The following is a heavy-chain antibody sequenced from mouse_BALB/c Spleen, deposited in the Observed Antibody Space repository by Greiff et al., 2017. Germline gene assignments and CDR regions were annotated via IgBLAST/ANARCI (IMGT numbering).Heavy chain of an antibody. J-gene: IGHJ4*01. CDR1: GYTFTSYW. Sequence: LKQPGSELVRPGASVKLSCKASGYTFTSYWMHWVKQRHGQGLEWIGNIYPGSGSTNYDEKFKSKGTLTVDTSSSTAYMHLSSLTSEDSAVYYCTRSDGPYAMDYWGQGTSVTVSS. D-gene: IGHD2-3*01. CDR2: IYPGSGST. CDR3: TRSDGPYAMDY. V-gene: IGHV1S22*01.